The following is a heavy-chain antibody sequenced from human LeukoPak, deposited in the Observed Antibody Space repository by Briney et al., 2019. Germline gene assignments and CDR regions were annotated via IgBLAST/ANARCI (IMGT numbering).Heavy chain of an antibody. V-gene: IGHV3-33*01. CDR2: IWYDGSNK. J-gene: IGHJ4*02. D-gene: IGHD6-13*01. Sequence: GRSLRLSCVASGFTFKSYGMHWVRQAPGKGLERVAIIWYDGSNKYYADFVKGRFTTSRDNSKNTLYLQMNSLRADDTAVYYCARVSGYSGTWYVDYWGQGTLVTVSS. CDR3: ARVSGYSGTWYVDY. CDR1: GFTFKSYG.